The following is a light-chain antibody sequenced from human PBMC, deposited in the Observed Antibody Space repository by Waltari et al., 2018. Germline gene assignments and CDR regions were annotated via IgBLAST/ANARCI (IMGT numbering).Light chain of an antibody. J-gene: IGLJ2*01. Sequence: QSALTQPASASGTPGERVTISCSGSSPNLGGNSVNWYQPIPGTAPKLLIHGNHQRPSGVPDRFSGSKSGTSASLVISGLQSEDEADYYCASWDDRLTGGVVFGGGTKLTVL. V-gene: IGLV1-44*01. CDR3: ASWDDRLTGGVV. CDR2: GNH. CDR1: SPNLGGNS.